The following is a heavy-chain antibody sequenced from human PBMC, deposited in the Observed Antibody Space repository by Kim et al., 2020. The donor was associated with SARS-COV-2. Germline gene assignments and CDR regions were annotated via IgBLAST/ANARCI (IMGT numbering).Heavy chain of an antibody. V-gene: IGHV3-23*01. Sequence: VKGPFTISRDTSKNTLYQQMNSLRAEDTAVYYCAKSDRITMIVVVTMIDYWGQGTLVTVSS. CDR3: AKSDRITMIVVVTMIDY. J-gene: IGHJ4*02. D-gene: IGHD3-22*01.